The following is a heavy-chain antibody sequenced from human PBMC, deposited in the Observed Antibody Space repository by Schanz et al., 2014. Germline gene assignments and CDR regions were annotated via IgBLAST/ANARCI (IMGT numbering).Heavy chain of an antibody. CDR1: GFTFSSYA. Sequence: VQLVESGGGVVQPGRSLRLSCAASGFTFSSYALHWVRQAPGKGLEWVSRINGDGSNTNYADSVKGRFTISRDNAKNTLYLQMNSLRAEDTAVYHCVSSGSYSSYAFWGQGTLVTVSS. CDR3: VSSGSYSSYAF. CDR2: INGDGSNT. D-gene: IGHD3-10*01. J-gene: IGHJ4*02. V-gene: IGHV3-74*02.